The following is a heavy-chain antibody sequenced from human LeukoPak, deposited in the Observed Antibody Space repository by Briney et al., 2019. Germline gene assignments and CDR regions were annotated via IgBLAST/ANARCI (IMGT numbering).Heavy chain of an antibody. D-gene: IGHD6-19*01. J-gene: IGHJ5*02. CDR3: ARTKAVANWLDP. Sequence: SETLSLTCTVSGGSISSSSYYWGWIRQPPGKGLEWIGSIYYRGSTYYNSSLKSRVTISVDTSKNQFSLKLSSVTAADTAMYYCARTKAVANWLDPWGQGTLVTVSS. CDR1: GGSISSSSYY. CDR2: IYYRGST. V-gene: IGHV4-39*07.